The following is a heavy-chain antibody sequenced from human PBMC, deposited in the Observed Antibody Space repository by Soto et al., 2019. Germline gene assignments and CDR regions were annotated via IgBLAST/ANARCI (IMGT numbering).Heavy chain of an antibody. CDR1: GGTFSSYA. Sequence: SVKVSCKSTGGTFSSYAIRWVRQAPGQGLEWMGGIIPIFGTANYAQKFQGRVTITADESTSTAYMELSSLRSEDTAGYYCARGGIVVAYYYYGMDVWGQGTTVTVSS. J-gene: IGHJ6*02. CDR2: IIPIFGTA. D-gene: IGHD2-2*01. V-gene: IGHV1-69*13. CDR3: ARGGIVVAYYYYGMDV.